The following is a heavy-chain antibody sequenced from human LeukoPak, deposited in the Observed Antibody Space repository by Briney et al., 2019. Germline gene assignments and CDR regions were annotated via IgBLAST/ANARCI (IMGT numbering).Heavy chain of an antibody. CDR1: VDSISSYY. J-gene: IGHJ4*02. V-gene: IGHV4-59*01. CDR3: ARGRGTLGY. CDR2: IYDSGKT. Sequence: LETLSLTCTVSVDSISSYYWSWIRQPPGRGLEGIGYIYDSGKTNYNASLISRVTISVDTSKNQFSLKLTSVTPADTAVYYCARGRGTLGYWGQGTLVTVSS. D-gene: IGHD3-16*01.